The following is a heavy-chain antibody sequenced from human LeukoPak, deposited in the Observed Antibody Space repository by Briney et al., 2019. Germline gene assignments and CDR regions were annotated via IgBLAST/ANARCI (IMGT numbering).Heavy chain of an antibody. CDR3: ARGSRISMFGVPHMRGSFDI. CDR1: GFTVSSNY. Sequence: PGGSLRLSCAASGFTVSSNYMSWVRQPPGKGLEWIGKINHSGSTNYNTSLKSRVTISGDTSKNQFSLKLSSVTAADTAVYYCARGSRISMFGVPHMRGSFDIWGQGTMVTVSS. J-gene: IGHJ3*02. D-gene: IGHD3-3*01. V-gene: IGHV4-34*01. CDR2: INHSGST.